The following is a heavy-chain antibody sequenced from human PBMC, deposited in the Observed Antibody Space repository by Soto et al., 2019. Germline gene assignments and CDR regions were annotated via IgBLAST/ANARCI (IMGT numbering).Heavy chain of an antibody. CDR3: TKDVADCGGDCFSGFDS. J-gene: IGHJ4*02. CDR2: MTGSGGST. Sequence: GGSLRLSCAASGFTFTNSAMNWVRQAPGKGLEWVSTMTGSGGSTYYADSVKGRFTISRDTSKNTVYLHMNSLRAEDTAVYYCTKDVADCGGDCFSGFDSWGQGTLVTVST. D-gene: IGHD2-21*02. CDR1: GFTFTNSA. V-gene: IGHV3-23*01.